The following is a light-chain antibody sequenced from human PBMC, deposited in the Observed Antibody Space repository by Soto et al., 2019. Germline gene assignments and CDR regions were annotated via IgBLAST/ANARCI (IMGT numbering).Light chain of an antibody. CDR3: LLTYRPLGA. V-gene: IGKV1-39*01. J-gene: IGKJ4*02. CDR2: AAS. Sequence: LSACVSDRVNITCRASQSITGYLNWYQQKPGKVPKLLIYAASTLQSGVPSRFSCSGCRTDMTLTCGIRHPDDLVSYSRLLTYRPLGAFGGGTKVDIK. CDR1: QSITGY.